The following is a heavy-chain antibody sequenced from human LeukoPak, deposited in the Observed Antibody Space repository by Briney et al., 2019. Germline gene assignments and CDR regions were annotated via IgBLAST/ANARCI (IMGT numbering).Heavy chain of an antibody. CDR1: GCTFSRYS. J-gene: IGHJ3*02. CDR2: ISISSNYI. D-gene: IGHD3-3*01. V-gene: IGHV3-21*01. Sequence: PGGSLRLSCAASGCTFSRYSMNWVRQAPGKGLEWVSSISISSNYIYYSDSVKGRFTISRDNAKNSLYLQVNSLRAEDTAVYYCARGSRFGVVERDAFDIWGLGTMVTASS. CDR3: ARGSRFGVVERDAFDI.